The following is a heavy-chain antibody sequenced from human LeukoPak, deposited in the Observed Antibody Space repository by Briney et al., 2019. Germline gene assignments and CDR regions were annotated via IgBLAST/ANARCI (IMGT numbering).Heavy chain of an antibody. CDR1: GFTFGDYA. CDR2: IRSKAYGGTT. V-gene: IGHV3-49*04. CDR3: TRGNWNYGNAFDI. Sequence: QAGGSLRLSCTASGFTFGDYAMGWVRQAPGKGLEWVGFIRSKAYGGTTEYAASVKGRFTISRDGSKSIAYLQMNSLKTDDTAVYYCTRGNWNYGNAFDIWGQGTMVTVSS. J-gene: IGHJ3*02. D-gene: IGHD1-7*01.